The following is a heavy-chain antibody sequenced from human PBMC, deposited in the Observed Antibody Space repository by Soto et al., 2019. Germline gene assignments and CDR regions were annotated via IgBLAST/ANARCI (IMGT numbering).Heavy chain of an antibody. CDR2: IYYSGST. CDR1: GGSVSSYY. J-gene: IGHJ5*02. V-gene: IGHV4-59*08. CDR3: ASVYGDYRLGWFDP. Sequence: SETLSLTCSVSGGSVSSYYWSWIRQSPGKGLEWIGYIYYSGSTKYKPSLKSRVTISVDTSKNQFSLKLSSVTAADTAVYYCASVYGDYRLGWFDPWGQGTLVTVSS. D-gene: IGHD4-17*01.